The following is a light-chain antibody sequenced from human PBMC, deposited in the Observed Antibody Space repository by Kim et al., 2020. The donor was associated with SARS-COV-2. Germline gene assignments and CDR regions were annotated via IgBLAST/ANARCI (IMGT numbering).Light chain of an antibody. V-gene: IGLV2-14*01. J-gene: IGLJ3*02. CDR1: SSDVGGYNY. CDR3: SSYTSSSTFDM. CDR2: DVS. Sequence: QSALTQPASVSGSPGQSITISCTGISSDVGGYNYVSWYQQHPGKAPKLMIYDVSKRPSGVSNRFSGSKSGNTASLTISGLQAEDEADYYYSSYTSSSTFDMFGGGTQLTVL.